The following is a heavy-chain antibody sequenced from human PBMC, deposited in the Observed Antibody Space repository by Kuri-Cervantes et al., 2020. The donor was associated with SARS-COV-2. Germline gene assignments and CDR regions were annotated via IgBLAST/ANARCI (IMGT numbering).Heavy chain of an antibody. Sequence: SLKISCAASGFTFDDYAMHWVRQAPGKGLEWVSGISWNSGSISYADSVKGRFTISRDNAKNSLYLQMNSLRAEDTALYYCAKDIIAAAGMTIDYWGQGTLVTVSS. CDR2: ISWNSGSI. V-gene: IGHV3-9*01. D-gene: IGHD6-13*01. CDR1: GFTFDDYA. J-gene: IGHJ4*02. CDR3: AKDIIAAAGMTIDY.